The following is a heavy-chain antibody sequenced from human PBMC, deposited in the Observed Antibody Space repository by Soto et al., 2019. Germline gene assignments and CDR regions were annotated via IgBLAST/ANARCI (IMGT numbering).Heavy chain of an antibody. Sequence: QVQLQESGPGLVKPSQTLSLTCTVSGGSISSGDYYWSWIRQPPGKGLEWIGYIYYSGSTYYNPSLQGRVTISVNTSKDQFFLKLSSVTAADTAVYYCARGYFSCGSCYSGRAYFDYWGQGTLVTVSS. J-gene: IGHJ4*02. D-gene: IGHD2-15*01. CDR1: GGSISSGDYY. CDR2: IYYSGST. V-gene: IGHV4-30-4*01. CDR3: ARGYFSCGSCYSGRAYFDY.